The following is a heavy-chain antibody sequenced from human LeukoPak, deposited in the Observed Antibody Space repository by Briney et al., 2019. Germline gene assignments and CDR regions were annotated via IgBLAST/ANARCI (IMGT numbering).Heavy chain of an antibody. J-gene: IGHJ4*02. V-gene: IGHV1-69*04. D-gene: IGHD5-18*01. CDR3: ASPDASMVSAFDY. CDR2: IIPILGIA. Sequence: SVKVSCKASGGTFSSYAISWVRQAPGQGLEWMGRIIPILGIANYAQKFQGRVTITADKSTSTAYMELSSLRSEDTAVYYCASPDASMVSAFDYWGQGTLVTVSS. CDR1: GGTFSSYA.